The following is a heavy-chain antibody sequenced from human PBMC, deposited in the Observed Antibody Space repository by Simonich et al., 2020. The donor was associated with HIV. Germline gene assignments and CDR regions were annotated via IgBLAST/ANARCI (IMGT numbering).Heavy chain of an antibody. CDR1: GGTISSSSYY. V-gene: IGHV4-39*01. D-gene: IGHD3-3*01. CDR2: IYYSGST. J-gene: IGHJ4*02. Sequence: QLQLQESGPGLVKPSETLSLTCTVSGGTISSSSYYWGWIRQPPGKGLGGIGGIYYSGSTYYNPSLKSRVTNSVDTAKNQFSLKLSSVTAADTAVYYCARHWGYDFWSGYYFDYWGQGTLVTVSS. CDR3: ARHWGYDFWSGYYFDY.